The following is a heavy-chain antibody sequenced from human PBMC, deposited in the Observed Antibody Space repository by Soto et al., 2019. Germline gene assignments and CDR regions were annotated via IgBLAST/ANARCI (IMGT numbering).Heavy chain of an antibody. J-gene: IGHJ6*03. CDR3: ARVVRFKHYYYMDV. CDR2: MNPNSGNT. D-gene: IGHD3-3*01. CDR1: GYTFTSYD. V-gene: IGHV1-8*01. Sequence: GASVKVSCKASGYTFTSYDISWVRQATGQGLEWMGWMNPNSGNTGYAQKFQGRVTMTRNTSISTAYMELSSLRSEDTAVYYCARVVRFKHYYYMDVWGKGTMVTVSS.